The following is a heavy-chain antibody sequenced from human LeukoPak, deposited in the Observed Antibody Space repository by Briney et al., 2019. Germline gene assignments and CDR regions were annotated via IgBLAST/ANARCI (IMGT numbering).Heavy chain of an antibody. J-gene: IGHJ4*02. D-gene: IGHD3-22*01. CDR1: GFPFSSYA. CDR2: ISYDGSNQ. Sequence: HPGRSLRLSCAASGFPFSSYAMHWVRQAPGKGLEWVAVISYDGSNQYYADSVKGRFTVSRDNSKTTLYLQMNSLKAEDTAVHYCARGDYYDSSAYYYGSFDYWGRGTLVTVSS. CDR3: ARGDYYDSSAYYYGSFDY. V-gene: IGHV3-30*04.